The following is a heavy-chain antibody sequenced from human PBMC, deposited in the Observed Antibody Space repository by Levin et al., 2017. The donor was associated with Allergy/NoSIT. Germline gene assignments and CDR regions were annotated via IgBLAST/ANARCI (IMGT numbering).Heavy chain of an antibody. CDR2: IFSNDEK. CDR3: ARTETIHYYDSGAYLSFAFDI. J-gene: IGHJ3*02. V-gene: IGHV2-26*01. D-gene: IGHD3-22*01. CDR1: GFSLRNPRMG. Sequence: VSGPTLVKPTETLTLTCTVSGFSLRNPRMGVSWIRQPPGKALEWLAHIFSNDEKSYSTSLRSRLTISKDTSKSQVVLTMTNMDPVDTATYFCARTETIHYYDSGAYLSFAFDIWGQGTMVTVSS.